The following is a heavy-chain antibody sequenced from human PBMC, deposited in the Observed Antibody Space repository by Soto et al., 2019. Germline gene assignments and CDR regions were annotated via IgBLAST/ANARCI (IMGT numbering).Heavy chain of an antibody. J-gene: IGHJ6*02. V-gene: IGHV1-69*01. Sequence: QAQLEQWGGEVKKPGASVKVSCKASRVAFSKFIVTWVRQAPGLGLEGVGGFIPIFGTAYYAQKFQGRVTITADESTSTSYMEVNNLRSEDTAVYYCAKVRYSSPMGYYYGMDVWGQGTTVTVSS. CDR2: FIPIFGTA. D-gene: IGHD6-19*01. CDR1: RVAFSKFI. CDR3: AKVRYSSPMGYYYGMDV.